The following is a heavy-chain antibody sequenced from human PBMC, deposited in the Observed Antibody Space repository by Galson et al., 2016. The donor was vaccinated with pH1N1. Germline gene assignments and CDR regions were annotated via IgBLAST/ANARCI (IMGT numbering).Heavy chain of an antibody. V-gene: IGHV3-15*01. Sequence: SLRLSCAASGLIFSNAWMSWVRQAPGKGLEWVGRIKSRGEGGTTEYAAPVKGRFTISRDDSRNTLYLQMNSLKTEDTAMYYCTTDDYYVSGTYYPGFDSWGQGTLLTVSS. D-gene: IGHD3-10*01. CDR3: TTDDYYVSGTYYPGFDS. CDR2: IKSRGEGGTT. CDR1: GLIFSNAW. J-gene: IGHJ4*02.